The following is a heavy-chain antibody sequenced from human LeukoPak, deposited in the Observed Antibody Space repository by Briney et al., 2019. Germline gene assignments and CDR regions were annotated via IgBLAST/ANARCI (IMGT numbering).Heavy chain of an antibody. CDR1: GYTFTSYG. CDR3: ARESGSSGYYHYDAFDI. CDR2: IIPIFGTA. V-gene: IGHV1-69*05. Sequence: SVKVSCKASGYTFTSYGISWVRQAPGQGLEWMGGIIPIFGTANYAQKFQGRVTITTDESTSTAYMELSSLRSEDTAVYYCARESGSSGYYHYDAFDIWGQGTMVTVSS. J-gene: IGHJ3*02. D-gene: IGHD3-22*01.